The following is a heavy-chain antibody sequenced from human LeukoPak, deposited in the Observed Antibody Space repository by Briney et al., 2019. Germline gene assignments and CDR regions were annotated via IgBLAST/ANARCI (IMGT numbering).Heavy chain of an antibody. CDR1: GGSISSSNW. D-gene: IGHD5-18*01. CDR3: ARGNSYGPDYYGMDV. J-gene: IGHJ6*02. V-gene: IGHV4-4*02. Sequence: SETLSLTCAVSGGSISSSNWWSWVRQPPGKGLEWIGEIYHSGSTNYNPSLKSRVTISVDKSKNQFSLKLSSVTAADTAVYYCARGNSYGPDYYGMDVWGQGTTVTVSS. CDR2: IYHSGST.